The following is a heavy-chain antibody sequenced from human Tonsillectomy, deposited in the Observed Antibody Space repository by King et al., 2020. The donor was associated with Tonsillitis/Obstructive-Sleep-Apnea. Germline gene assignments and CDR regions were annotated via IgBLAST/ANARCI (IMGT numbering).Heavy chain of an antibody. CDR3: ARRLELRESYFDY. D-gene: IGHD1-7*01. V-gene: IGHV3-53*01. Sequence: VQLVESGGGLIQPGGSLRLSCAASGFTVSSNYMNWVRQAPGKGLEWVSVTYSDGSTYYADSVKGRFTISRDNSKNTLYLQMNSLRAEDTAVYYCARRLELRESYFDYSGQGTLVTVSS. CDR2: TYSDGST. J-gene: IGHJ4*02. CDR1: GFTVSSNY.